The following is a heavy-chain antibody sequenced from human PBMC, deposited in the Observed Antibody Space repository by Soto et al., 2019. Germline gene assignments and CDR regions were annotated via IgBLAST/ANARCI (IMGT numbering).Heavy chain of an antibody. Sequence: GGSLRLSCAASGFTFSSYWMSWVRQAPGKGLEWVANIKQDGSEKYYVDSVKGRFTISRDNAKNSLYLQMNSLRAEDTAVYYCAREGDPFITMVRGVTLRARKYWYFDLWGRGTLVTVSS. CDR3: AREGDPFITMVRGVTLRARKYWYFDL. D-gene: IGHD3-10*01. V-gene: IGHV3-7*01. J-gene: IGHJ2*01. CDR1: GFTFSSYW. CDR2: IKQDGSEK.